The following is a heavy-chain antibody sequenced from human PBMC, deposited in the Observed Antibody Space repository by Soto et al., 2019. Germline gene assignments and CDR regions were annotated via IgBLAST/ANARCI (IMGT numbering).Heavy chain of an antibody. CDR1: GFTFTSSA. J-gene: IGHJ3*02. V-gene: IGHV1-58*01. CDR2: IVVGSGNT. CDR3: AAVYSDYYGSSGAPGAFDI. D-gene: IGHD3-22*01. Sequence: SVKVSCKASGFTFTSSAVQWVRQARGQRLEWIGWIVVGSGNTSYAQKFQERVTITRDMSTSTAYMELSSLRSEDTAVYYCAAVYSDYYGSSGAPGAFDIWGQGTMVTVSS.